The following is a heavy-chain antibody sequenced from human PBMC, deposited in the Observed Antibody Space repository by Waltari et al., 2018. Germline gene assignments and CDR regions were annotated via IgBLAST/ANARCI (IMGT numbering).Heavy chain of an antibody. CDR2: INTNSGDT. CDR1: GYSLTSYY. V-gene: IGHV1-2*06. CDR3: ARESAFSTSWYPGFDP. J-gene: IGHJ5*02. Sequence: QVELVQSGAEVRKPGASVKVSCKASGYSLTSYYMHWVRQAPGLELGWMGRINTNSGDTNSEPKFQGRVTLTRDTSVNTAFLELRSLTSDDTAVYFCARESAFSTSWYPGFDPWGQGTLVTVAS. D-gene: IGHD2-2*01.